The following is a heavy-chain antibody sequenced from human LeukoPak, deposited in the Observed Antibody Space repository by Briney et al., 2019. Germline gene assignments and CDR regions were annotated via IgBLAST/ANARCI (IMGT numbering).Heavy chain of an antibody. Sequence: GGSLRLSCAASGFTFSSYGMHWVRQAPGKGLEWVAVISYEGSNKYYADSVKGRFTIYRHNSKNTLYLKMHSLRGEDTAVYYCAKEGYYDSSGWGNSMDVWGQGTTVTVSS. J-gene: IGHJ6*02. CDR3: AKEGYYDSSGWGNSMDV. CDR1: GFTFSSYG. V-gene: IGHV3-30*18. D-gene: IGHD3-22*01. CDR2: ISYEGSNK.